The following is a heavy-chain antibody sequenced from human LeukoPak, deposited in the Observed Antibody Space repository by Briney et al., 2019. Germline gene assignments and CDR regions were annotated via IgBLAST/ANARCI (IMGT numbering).Heavy chain of an antibody. CDR3: ARYTVVHYGMDV. J-gene: IGHJ6*02. CDR2: IDWDDDK. V-gene: IGHV2-70*11. D-gene: IGHD4-23*01. CDR1: GFSLSTSGMC. Sequence: SGPALVKPTQTLTLTCTFSGFSLSTSGMCVSWIRQPPGRALEWLARIDWDDDKYYSTSLKTRLTISKDTSKNQVVLTMTNMDPVDTATYYCARYTVVHYGMDVWGQGTTVTVSS.